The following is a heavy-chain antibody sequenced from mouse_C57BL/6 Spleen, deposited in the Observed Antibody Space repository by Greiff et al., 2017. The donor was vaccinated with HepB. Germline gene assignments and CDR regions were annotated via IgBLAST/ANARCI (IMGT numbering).Heavy chain of an antibody. V-gene: IGHV1-69*01. CDR1: GYTFTSYW. CDR3: ASSIYYDYDGPSY. J-gene: IGHJ3*01. Sequence: VKPKQPGAELVMPGASVKLSCKASGYTFTSYWMHWVKQRPGQGLEWIGEIDPSDSYTNYNQKFKGKSTLTVDKSSSTAYMQLSSLTSEDSAVYYCASSIYYDYDGPSYWGQGTLVTVSA. D-gene: IGHD2-4*01. CDR2: IDPSDSYT.